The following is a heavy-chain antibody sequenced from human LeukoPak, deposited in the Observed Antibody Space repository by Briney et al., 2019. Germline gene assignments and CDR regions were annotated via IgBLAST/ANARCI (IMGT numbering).Heavy chain of an antibody. CDR3: ARGNPTPFDY. V-gene: IGHV1-2*02. J-gene: IGHJ4*02. CDR2: INPNSGDT. Sequence: ASVKVSCKASGYTFTGYYIHWVRQAPGQGLEWMRWINPNSGDTSYAQKFQGSVTMTRDMSITTAYAELSSLKSDDTAVYYCARGNPTPFDYWGQGTLVTVSS. CDR1: GYTFTGYY.